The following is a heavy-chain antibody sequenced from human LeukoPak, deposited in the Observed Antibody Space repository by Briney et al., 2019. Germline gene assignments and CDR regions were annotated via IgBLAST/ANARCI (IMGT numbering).Heavy chain of an antibody. V-gene: IGHV1-46*01. J-gene: IGHJ4*02. D-gene: IGHD3-16*01. CDR3: ARALYGDPIDY. Sequence: ASVRVSFKASGYTFTIYYMHWVRQAPGQGLEWMGIINPSGGSTSYAQKFQGRGTMTRDTSTSTVYMELSSLRSEDTAVYYCARALYGDPIDYWGQGTLVTVSS. CDR1: GYTFTIYY. CDR2: INPSGGST.